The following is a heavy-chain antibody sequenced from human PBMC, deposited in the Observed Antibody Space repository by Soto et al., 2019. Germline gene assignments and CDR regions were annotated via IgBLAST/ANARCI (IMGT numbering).Heavy chain of an antibody. J-gene: IGHJ5*02. CDR3: ARDHVAVAGTSFSSWFDP. D-gene: IGHD6-19*01. CDR2: ISAYNGNT. CDR1: GYTFISYG. Sequence: ASVKVSCKASGYTFISYGISWVRQAPGQGLEWMGWISAYNGNTNYAQKLQGRVTMTTDTSTSTAYMELRSLRSDDTAVYYCARDHVAVAGTSFSSWFDPWGQGTLVTVSS. V-gene: IGHV1-18*01.